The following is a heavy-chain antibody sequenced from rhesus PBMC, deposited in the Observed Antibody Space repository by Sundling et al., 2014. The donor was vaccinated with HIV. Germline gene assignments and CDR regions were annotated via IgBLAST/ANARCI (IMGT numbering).Heavy chain of an antibody. CDR3: AKGLHSSGSFWFFDY. Sequence: QVQLQESGPGLVTPSETLSLTCAVSGFSITSSYYYWNWIRQSPGKGLEWIGYITYSGSTTYNPSLKNRVTISKDTSKNQFSLRLTSVTAADTAVYFCAKGLHSSGSFWFFDYWGQGVLVTVSS. CDR2: ITYSGST. J-gene: IGHJ4*01. V-gene: IGHV4-122*02. CDR1: GFSITSSYYY. D-gene: IGHD1-44*02.